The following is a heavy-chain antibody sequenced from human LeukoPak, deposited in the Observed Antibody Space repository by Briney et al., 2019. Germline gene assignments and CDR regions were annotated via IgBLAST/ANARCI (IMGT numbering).Heavy chain of an antibody. CDR2: IYHSGST. J-gene: IGHJ4*02. Sequence: SETLSLTCTVSGDSISSSSYYWGWIRQPPGKGLEWIGSIYHSGSTYYNPSLKSRVTISVDTSKNQFSLKLSSVTAADTAVYYCARDGPAAGILWGQGTLVTVSS. CDR1: GDSISSSSYY. CDR3: ARDGPAAGIL. V-gene: IGHV4-39*07. D-gene: IGHD6-13*01.